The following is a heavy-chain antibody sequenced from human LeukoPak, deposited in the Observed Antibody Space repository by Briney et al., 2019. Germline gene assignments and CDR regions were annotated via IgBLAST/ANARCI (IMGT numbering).Heavy chain of an antibody. CDR1: GFTFSSYS. Sequence: PGGSLRLSCAASGFTFSSYSMNWVRQAPGKGLEWVSSISSSSSYIYYADSVKGRFTISRDNAKNSLYLQMNSLRAEDTAVYYCARAKGITRGMDVWGQGTTVTVSS. CDR3: ARAKGITRGMDV. V-gene: IGHV3-21*01. D-gene: IGHD1-20*01. CDR2: ISSSSSYI. J-gene: IGHJ6*02.